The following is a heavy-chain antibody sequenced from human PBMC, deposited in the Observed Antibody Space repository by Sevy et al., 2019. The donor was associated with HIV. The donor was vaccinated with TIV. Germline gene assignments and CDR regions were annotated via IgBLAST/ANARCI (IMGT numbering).Heavy chain of an antibody. J-gene: IGHJ6*02. CDR1: GYTFTSYG. CDR3: ARFAVAVTGYYGMDV. D-gene: IGHD6-19*01. Sequence: ASVKVSCKASGYTFTSYGISWVRQAPGQGLEWMGWISAYNGNTNYAQKLQGRVTMTTDTSTSTAYMELRSLRSDDTAVYYCARFAVAVTGYYGMDVWGQGTTVTVSS. V-gene: IGHV1-18*01. CDR2: ISAYNGNT.